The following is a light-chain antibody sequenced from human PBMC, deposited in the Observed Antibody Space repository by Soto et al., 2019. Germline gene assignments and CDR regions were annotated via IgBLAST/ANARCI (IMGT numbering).Light chain of an antibody. CDR3: QTYDSSLSGPSYV. Sequence: QSVLTQPPSVSGAPGQRVTISCTGSSSNIGAGYDVHWYQQLPGTAPKLLIYGNSNRPSGVPDRFSGSKSGTSASLAITGLHAEDEADYYCQTYDSSLSGPSYVFGTGTKLTVL. J-gene: IGLJ1*01. CDR1: SSNIGAGYD. V-gene: IGLV1-40*01. CDR2: GNS.